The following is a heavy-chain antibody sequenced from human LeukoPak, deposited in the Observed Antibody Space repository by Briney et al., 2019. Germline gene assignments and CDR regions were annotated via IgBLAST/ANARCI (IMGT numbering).Heavy chain of an antibody. Sequence: GGSLRLSCATSGFTFSTYAMTWVRQAPGKGLQWVSGISGSGGGTHYADSVKGQFTISRDNSKNTLYLQMNSLRVEDTAVYYCAKLEVGATHFDYWGQGTLVIVSS. V-gene: IGHV3-23*01. CDR3: AKLEVGATHFDY. CDR1: GFTFSTYA. D-gene: IGHD1-26*01. CDR2: ISGSGGGT. J-gene: IGHJ4*02.